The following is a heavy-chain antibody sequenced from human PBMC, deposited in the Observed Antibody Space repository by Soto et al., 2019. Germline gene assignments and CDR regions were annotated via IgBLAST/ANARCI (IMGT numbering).Heavy chain of an antibody. V-gene: IGHV3-23*01. Sequence: EVQLLESGGGLVQPGGSLRLSCAASGFTFSSCAMGWVRQAPGKGLEWVSGIIDSGGSTYYADYVKGRFTISRDNSKSTLYLQMNSLRAEDTDLYYCAKGRSYYYYYGVDVWGQGTTVTVSS. CDR2: IIDSGGST. CDR1: GFTFSSCA. J-gene: IGHJ6*02. CDR3: AKGRSYYYYYGVDV.